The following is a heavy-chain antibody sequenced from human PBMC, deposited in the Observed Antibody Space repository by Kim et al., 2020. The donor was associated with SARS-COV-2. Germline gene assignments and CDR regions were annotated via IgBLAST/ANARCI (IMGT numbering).Heavy chain of an antibody. J-gene: IGHJ4*02. CDR1: GFTFSSYW. CDR2: IKQDGSEK. Sequence: GGSLRLSCAASGFTFSSYWMSWVRQAPGKGLEWVANIKQDGSEKYYVDSVKDRFTISRDNAKNSLYLQMNSLRAEDTAVYYCARLLPVAGYYFDYWGQGTLVTVSS. D-gene: IGHD6-19*01. V-gene: IGHV3-7*03. CDR3: ARLLPVAGYYFDY.